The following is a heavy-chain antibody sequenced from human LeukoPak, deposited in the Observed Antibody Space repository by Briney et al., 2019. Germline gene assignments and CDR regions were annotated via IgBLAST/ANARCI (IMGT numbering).Heavy chain of an antibody. V-gene: IGHV1-2*02. CDR3: ARDGTKLPWFGELRITRYYFYYMDV. CDR2: INPNSGGT. CDR1: GYTFTAYY. D-gene: IGHD3-10*01. J-gene: IGHJ6*03. Sequence: ASVKVSCKASGYTFTAYYMHWVRQAPGQGLEWMGWINPNSGGTNYAQKFQGRVTMTRDTSISTAYMELRSLRSDDTAVYYCARDGTKLPWFGELRITRYYFYYMDVWGKGTTVTISS.